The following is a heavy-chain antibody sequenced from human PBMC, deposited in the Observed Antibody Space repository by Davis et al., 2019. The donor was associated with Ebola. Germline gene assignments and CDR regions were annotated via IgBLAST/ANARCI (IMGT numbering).Heavy chain of an antibody. CDR1: GGSISSYY. D-gene: IGHD1-26*01. Sequence: PSETLSLTCTVSGGSISSYYWSWIRQHPGKGLEWIGYIYYSGSTYYNPSLKSRVTISVDTSKNHFSLKLSSVTAADTALYYCAREAVGATRPDYWGQGTLVTVSS. V-gene: IGHV4-59*12. CDR2: IYYSGST. CDR3: AREAVGATRPDY. J-gene: IGHJ4*02.